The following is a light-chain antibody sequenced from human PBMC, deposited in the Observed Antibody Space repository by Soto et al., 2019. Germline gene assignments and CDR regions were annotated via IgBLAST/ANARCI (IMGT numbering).Light chain of an antibody. CDR3: QSYDSGLSAVL. J-gene: IGLJ2*01. CDR2: ANS. V-gene: IGLV1-40*01. Sequence: QSVLAQPPSVSGAPGQSVTISCTGSGSNIGAGYDIHWYQHLPGRAPKLLIYANSDRPSGVPDRFFGSRSGTSASLAITRLQAEDEADYYCQSYDSGLSAVLFGGGTKLTVL. CDR1: GSNIGAGYD.